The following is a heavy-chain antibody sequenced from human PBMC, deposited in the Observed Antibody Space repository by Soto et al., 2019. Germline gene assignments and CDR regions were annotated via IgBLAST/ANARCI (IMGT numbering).Heavy chain of an antibody. Sequence: EVQLVESGGDLVKPGGSLRLSCAASGFTFSSYSMSWVRQAPGKGLEWVSSISSKSSYKYFADSMKDRFTISRDNAKNSLYLQMTSLRVEATAVYYCARDPLYCGGDCYFDFWGQGTLVTVSS. V-gene: IGHV3-21*01. CDR2: ISSKSSYK. D-gene: IGHD2-21*02. J-gene: IGHJ4*02. CDR1: GFTFSSYS. CDR3: ARDPLYCGGDCYFDF.